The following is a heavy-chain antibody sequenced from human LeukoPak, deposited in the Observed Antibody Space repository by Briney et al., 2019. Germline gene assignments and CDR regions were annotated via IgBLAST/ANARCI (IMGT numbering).Heavy chain of an antibody. CDR2: ISGSGGRT. V-gene: IGHV3-23*01. D-gene: IGHD3-22*01. J-gene: IGHJ4*02. CDR3: AKTDSSDYSYFFDY. CDR1: EFTFSSYA. Sequence: GGSLRLSCAASEFTFSSYAMSWVRQAPGKGLEWVSAISGSGGRTYYADSVKGRFTISRDNSKNTLYLQMNSLRAEDTAVYYCAKTDSSDYSYFFDYWGQGTLVTVSS.